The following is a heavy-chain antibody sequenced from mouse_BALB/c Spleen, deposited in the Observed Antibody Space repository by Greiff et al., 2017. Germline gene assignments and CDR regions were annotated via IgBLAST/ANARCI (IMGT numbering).Heavy chain of an antibody. V-gene: IGHV3-2*02. J-gene: IGHJ1*01. Sequence: VQLQQSGPGLVKPSQSLSLTCTVTGYSITSDYAWNWIRQFPGNKLEWMGYISYSGSTSYNPSLKSRISITRDTSKNQFFLQLNSVTTEDTATYYCARRVRPLWYFDVWGAGTTVTVSS. CDR3: ARRVRPLWYFDV. CDR2: ISYSGST. CDR1: GYSITSDYA. D-gene: IGHD2-14*01.